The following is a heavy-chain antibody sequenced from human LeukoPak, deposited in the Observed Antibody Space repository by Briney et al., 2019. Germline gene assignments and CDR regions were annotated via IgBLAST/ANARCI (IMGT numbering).Heavy chain of an antibody. CDR3: ARDLRMVRGVYPFDI. V-gene: IGHV3-21*01. CDR2: ISSSSSYI. CDR1: GFTFSSYS. Sequence: GGSLRLSCAASGFTFSSYSMNWVRQAPGKGLEWVSSISSSSSYIYYADSVKGRFTISRDNSKHSLYLQMNSLRAEDTAVYYCARDLRMVRGVYPFDIWGQGTMVTVSS. D-gene: IGHD3-10*01. J-gene: IGHJ3*02.